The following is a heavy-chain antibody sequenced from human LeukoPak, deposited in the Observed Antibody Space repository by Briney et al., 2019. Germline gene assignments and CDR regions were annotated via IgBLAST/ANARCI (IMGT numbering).Heavy chain of an antibody. V-gene: IGHV4-59*08. CDR3: ARHPELYFFDY. D-gene: IGHD3-10*01. CDR2: IYYSGTA. Sequence: SETLSLTCTVSGGSISSYYWSWIRQPPGKGLEWIGDIYYSGTANYNPSLESRVTILVDTSKNQVSLTLSSVTAADTAVYYCARHPELYFFDYWGQGTLVTVSS. J-gene: IGHJ4*02. CDR1: GGSISSYY.